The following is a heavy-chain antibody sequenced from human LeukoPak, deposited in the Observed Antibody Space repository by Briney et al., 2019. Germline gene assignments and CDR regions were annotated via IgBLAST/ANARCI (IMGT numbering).Heavy chain of an antibody. CDR2: INHSGST. J-gene: IGHJ4*02. CDR3: ARDMITFGGVSN. V-gene: IGHV4-34*01. Sequence: SETLSLTCAVYGGSFSGYYWSWIRQPPGKGLEWIGEINHSGSTNYNPSLKSRVTISVDTSKNQFSLKLSSVTAADTAVYYCARDMITFGGVSNWGQGTLVTVSS. CDR1: GGSFSGYY. D-gene: IGHD3-16*01.